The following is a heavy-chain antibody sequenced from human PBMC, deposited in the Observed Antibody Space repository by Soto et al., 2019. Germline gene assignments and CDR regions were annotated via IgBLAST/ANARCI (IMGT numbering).Heavy chain of an antibody. CDR1: GYTFTSYG. CDR3: ARGITIFGVVLDAFDI. Sequence: ASVKVSCKASGYTFTSYGISWVRQAPGQGLEWMGWISAYNGNTNYAQKLQGRVTMTTDTSTSTAYMELRSLRSDDTAVYYCARGITIFGVVLDAFDIWGQGTMVTVSS. CDR2: ISAYNGNT. V-gene: IGHV1-18*01. D-gene: IGHD3-3*01. J-gene: IGHJ3*02.